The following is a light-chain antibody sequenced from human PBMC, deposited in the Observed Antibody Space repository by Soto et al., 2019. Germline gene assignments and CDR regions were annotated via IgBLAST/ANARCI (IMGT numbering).Light chain of an antibody. V-gene: IGKV1-5*01. CDR3: QQYKVYPYT. Sequence: DIQMTQSPSTLSASVGDRVAITCRASQTINGKLAWYQKKPGKAPKLLISDAYNLESGVPSRFSGSGSGTEFTLTIGSLQPDDFATYYCQQYKVYPYTFGQGTRLDI. CDR2: DAY. CDR1: QTINGK. J-gene: IGKJ2*01.